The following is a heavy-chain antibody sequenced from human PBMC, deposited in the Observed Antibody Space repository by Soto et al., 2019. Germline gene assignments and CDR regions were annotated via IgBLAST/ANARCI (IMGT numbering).Heavy chain of an antibody. CDR3: TTVRVGAAHFDY. D-gene: IGHD2-15*01. J-gene: IGHJ4*02. CDR1: DFTFSNAW. V-gene: IGHV3-15*07. Sequence: EVQLLESGGGLVKPGGSLRLSCAASDFTFSNAWMNWVRQAPGKGLEWVGRIKSKTDGGTIDYAAPVKGRFTISRDDSKNTLYLQMNSMSIEDTAVYYCTTVRVGAAHFDYWGQGTLVTVSS. CDR2: IKSKTDGGTI.